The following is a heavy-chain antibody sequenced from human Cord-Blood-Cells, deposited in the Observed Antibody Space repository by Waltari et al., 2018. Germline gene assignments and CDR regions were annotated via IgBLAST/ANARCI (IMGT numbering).Heavy chain of an antibody. Sequence: QVQLVQSGAEVKKPGASVKVSCKASGYTFTGYYMHWVRQAPGQGLEWMGWINPNSGGTNYAQKFQGRVTMTRDTSISTAYMELSRLRSDDTAVYYCARGPGVEWSWSGYQHDAFDIWGQGTMVTVSS. CDR1: GYTFTGYY. D-gene: IGHD3-3*01. J-gene: IGHJ3*02. CDR2: INPNSGGT. CDR3: ARGPGVEWSWSGYQHDAFDI. V-gene: IGHV1-2*02.